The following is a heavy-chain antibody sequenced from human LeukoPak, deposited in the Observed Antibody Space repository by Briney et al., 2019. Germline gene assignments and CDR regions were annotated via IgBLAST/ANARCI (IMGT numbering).Heavy chain of an antibody. CDR1: GFPFSDYG. CDR3: TKEKVAYYTDRWSGLFDT. V-gene: IGHV3-30*02. D-gene: IGHD1-26*01. CDR2: IRHDGSNK. J-gene: IGHJ5*02. Sequence: PGRSLRLSCAASGFPFSDYGTYWVRQAPGKGLEWLTFIRHDGSNKFYAESVKGRFTISRDMSKNTLYLQMNSLTLEDTAIYYCTKEKVAYYTDRWSGLFDTWGQGTLVSVSS.